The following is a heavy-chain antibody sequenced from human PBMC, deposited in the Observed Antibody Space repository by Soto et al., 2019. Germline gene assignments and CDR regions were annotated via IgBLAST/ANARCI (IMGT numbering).Heavy chain of an antibody. D-gene: IGHD6-13*01. Sequence: QVQLVESGGGVVQPGRSLRLSCAASGFTFSSYGMHWVRQAPGKGLEWVAVISYDGSNKYYADSVKGRFTISRDNSKNTLYLQMKSLRAEDTAVYYCAKAAAGDTYYYYYGMDVWGQGTTVTVFS. CDR3: AKAAAGDTYYYYYGMDV. CDR2: ISYDGSNK. J-gene: IGHJ6*02. V-gene: IGHV3-30*18. CDR1: GFTFSSYG.